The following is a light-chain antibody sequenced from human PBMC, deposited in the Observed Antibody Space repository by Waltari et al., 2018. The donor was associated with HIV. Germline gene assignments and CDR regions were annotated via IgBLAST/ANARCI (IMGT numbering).Light chain of an antibody. CDR2: DNN. V-gene: IGLV1-51*01. CDR1: TSNIGNIY. CDR3: GTWDSTLSAGV. Sequence: QSVLTQPLSVSAAPGQKVTISCSGSTSNIGNIYVSWYQQLRGSPPKLLIYDNNRRPSGIPDRFSGSKSGTSATLGITGLHTGDEADYFCGTWDSTLSAGVFGGGTKVTVL. J-gene: IGLJ3*02.